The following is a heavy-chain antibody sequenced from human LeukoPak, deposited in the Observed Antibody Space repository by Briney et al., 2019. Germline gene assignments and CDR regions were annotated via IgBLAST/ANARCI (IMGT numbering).Heavy chain of an antibody. V-gene: IGHV4-59*11. J-gene: IGHJ6*03. CDR2: IYYSGST. Sequence: SETLSLTCTVSGGSISSQYWSWIRQPPGKGLEWIGSIYYSGSTYYNPSLKSRVTISVDTSKNQFSLKLSSVTAADTAVYYCARVSNYLYYYYYYMDVWGKGTTVTVSS. CDR1: GGSISSQY. D-gene: IGHD4-11*01. CDR3: ARVSNYLYYYYYYMDV.